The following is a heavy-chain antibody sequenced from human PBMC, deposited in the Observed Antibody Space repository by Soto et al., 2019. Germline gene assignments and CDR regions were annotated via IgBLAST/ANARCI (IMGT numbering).Heavy chain of an antibody. CDR3: ARDLYINRQLENYGMDV. V-gene: IGHV3-30-3*01. D-gene: IGHD6-6*01. CDR2: ISYDGSNK. J-gene: IGHJ6*02. Sequence: GGSLRLSCAASGFTFSSYAMHWVRQAPGKGLEWVAVISYDGSNKYYADSVKGRFTISRDNSKNTLYLQMNSLRAEDTAVYYCARDLYINRQLENYGMDVWGQGTTVTVSS. CDR1: GFTFSSYA.